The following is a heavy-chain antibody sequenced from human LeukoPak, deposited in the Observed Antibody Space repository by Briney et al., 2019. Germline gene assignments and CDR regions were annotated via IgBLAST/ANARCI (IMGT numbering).Heavy chain of an antibody. J-gene: IGHJ6*02. Sequence: SETLSLTCTVSGVSVSSGSYYWRWIRQPPGKGLEWIGYIYYSGSTNYNPSLKSRVTISVDTSKNQFSLKLSSVTAADTAVYYCARVTHSSGWLRALYYYYGMDVWGQGTTVTVSS. CDR1: GVSVSSGSYY. D-gene: IGHD6-19*01. CDR2: IYYSGST. V-gene: IGHV4-61*01. CDR3: ARVTHSSGWLRALYYYYGMDV.